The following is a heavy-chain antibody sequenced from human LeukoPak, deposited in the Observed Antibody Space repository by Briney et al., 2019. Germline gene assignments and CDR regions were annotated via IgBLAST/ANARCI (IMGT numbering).Heavy chain of an antibody. CDR2: INPSGGST. J-gene: IGHJ4*02. Sequence: ASVKVSCKASGYTFTSYYMHWVRQAPGQGLEWMGIINPSGGSTSYAQKFQGRVTMTRDTSTSTVYMELSSLRSEDTAVYHCVLTKRSGIAAAGNLNSLDYWGQGTLVTVSS. D-gene: IGHD6-13*01. V-gene: IGHV1-46*01. CDR1: GYTFTSYY. CDR3: VLTKRSGIAAAGNLNSLDY.